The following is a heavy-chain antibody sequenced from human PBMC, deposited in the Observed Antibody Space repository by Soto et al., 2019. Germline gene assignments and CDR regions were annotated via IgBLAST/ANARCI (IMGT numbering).Heavy chain of an antibody. Sequence: EMQLVESGGGLVQPGRSLRLSCAASGFTFEDYAMHWVRQAPGKGLEWVSGISWYSGVIAYADFVKGRFTVSRDNAKNSLYLQMDSLRAEDTAFYYCAKATGLLSHMDVWGKGTTVTVSS. J-gene: IGHJ6*03. CDR3: AKATGLLSHMDV. V-gene: IGHV3-9*01. D-gene: IGHD3-10*01. CDR1: GFTFEDYA. CDR2: ISWYSGVI.